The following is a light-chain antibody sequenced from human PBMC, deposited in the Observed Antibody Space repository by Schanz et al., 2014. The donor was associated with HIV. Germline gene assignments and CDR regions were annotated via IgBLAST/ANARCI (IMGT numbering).Light chain of an antibody. CDR2: EVS. V-gene: IGLV2-14*03. J-gene: IGLJ2*01. CDR3: QSYDSSLSGHVV. CDR1: TNDVGGHNY. Sequence: QSALTQPASVSGSPGQSITISCTGTTNDVGGHNYVSWFQQHPGRAPKLMIFEVSDRPSGIPNRFSGSKSDNTASLTISGLQAEDEADYYCQSYDSSLSGHVVFGGGTKLTVL.